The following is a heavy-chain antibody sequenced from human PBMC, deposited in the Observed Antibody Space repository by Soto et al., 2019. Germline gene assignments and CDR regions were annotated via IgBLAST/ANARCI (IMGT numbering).Heavy chain of an antibody. V-gene: IGHV1-69*06. CDR3: ARDENDFWSGYYSGGYYYGMDV. CDR1: GGTFSSYA. D-gene: IGHD3-3*01. J-gene: IGHJ6*02. CDR2: IIPIFGTA. Sequence: SVKVSCKASGGTFSSYAISCVRQAPGQGLEWMGGIIPIFGTANYAQKFQGRVTITADKSTSTAYMELSSLRSEDTAVYYCARDENDFWSGYYSGGYYYGMDVWGQGTTVTVSS.